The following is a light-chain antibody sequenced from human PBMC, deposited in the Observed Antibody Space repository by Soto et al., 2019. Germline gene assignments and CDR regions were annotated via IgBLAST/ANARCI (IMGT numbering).Light chain of an antibody. CDR1: SSDVGGYNY. J-gene: IGLJ1*01. CDR3: SSYTGSSTLV. CDR2: DVS. Sequence: QSVLTQPASVSGSPGQSITISCTGTSSDVGGYNYVSWYQQHPGKAPKLMIYDVSNRPSGVSNRFSGSKSGNTASLTISGLQAEDEADYYCSSYTGSSTLVFGTGTKLTVL. V-gene: IGLV2-14*01.